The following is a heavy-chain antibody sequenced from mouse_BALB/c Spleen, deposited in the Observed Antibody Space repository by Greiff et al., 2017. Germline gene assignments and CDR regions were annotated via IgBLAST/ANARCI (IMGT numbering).Heavy chain of an antibody. V-gene: IGHV5-12-1*01. Sequence: EVQRVESGGGLVKPGGSLKLSCAASGFAFSSYDMSWVRQTPEKRLEWVAYISSGGGSTYYPDTVKGRFTISRDNAKNTLYLQMSSLKSEDTAMYYCARHGTCFDYWGQGTTLTVSS. J-gene: IGHJ2*01. CDR2: ISSGGGST. CDR1: GFAFSSYD. D-gene: IGHD5-1*01. CDR3: ARHGTCFDY.